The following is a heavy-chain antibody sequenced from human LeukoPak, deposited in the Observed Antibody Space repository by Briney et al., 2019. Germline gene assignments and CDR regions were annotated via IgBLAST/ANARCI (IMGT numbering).Heavy chain of an antibody. Sequence: GGSLRLSCAASGFTVSSNYMSWVRQAPGKGLEWVSYISSGNTIYYADSVKGRFAISRDNAKNSLYLQMNSLRAEDTAVYYCARSRVGATGRPLNYWGQGTLVTVSS. CDR3: ARSRVGATGRPLNY. D-gene: IGHD1-26*01. CDR1: GFTVSSNY. CDR2: ISSGNTI. V-gene: IGHV3-69-1*02. J-gene: IGHJ4*02.